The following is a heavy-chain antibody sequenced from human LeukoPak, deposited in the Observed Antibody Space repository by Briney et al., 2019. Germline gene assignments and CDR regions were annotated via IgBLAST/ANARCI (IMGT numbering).Heavy chain of an antibody. J-gene: IGHJ6*02. CDR3: ARKIAARYYYYGMDV. V-gene: IGHV4-39*01. D-gene: IGHD6-6*01. CDR2: IYYSGST. Sequence: SETLSLTCTVSGGSISSSSYYWGWIRQPPGKGLEWIGSIYYSGSTYYNPSLKSRVTISVDTSKNQFSLKLSSVTAADTAVYYCARKIAARYYYYGMDVWGQGTTVTVSS. CDR1: GGSISSSSYY.